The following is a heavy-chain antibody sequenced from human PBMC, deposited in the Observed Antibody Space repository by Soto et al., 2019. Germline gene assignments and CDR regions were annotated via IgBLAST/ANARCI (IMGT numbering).Heavy chain of an antibody. Sequence: LRLSCAVSGFTFSDYYMSWIRQAPGKGLEWVSYISSRGSSIYYADSVKGRFTISRDNAKSSLYLQMNGLRAEDTAVYYCARGYYDFWSGYYISPYGMDVWGQGTTVTVSS. J-gene: IGHJ6*02. V-gene: IGHV3-11*01. CDR1: GFTFSDYY. CDR2: ISSRGSSI. D-gene: IGHD3-3*01. CDR3: ARGYYDFWSGYYISPYGMDV.